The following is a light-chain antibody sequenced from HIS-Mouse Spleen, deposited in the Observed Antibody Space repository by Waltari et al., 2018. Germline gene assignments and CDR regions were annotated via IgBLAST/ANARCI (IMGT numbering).Light chain of an antibody. Sequence: GSPGQSITISCTGTSSDVGGYNYVSWYQQHPGKAPKLMIYEVSNRPSGVSNRFSGSKSGNTASLTISGLQAEDEADYYCSSYTSSSTPVFGGGTKLTVL. CDR2: EVS. CDR1: SSDVGGYNY. V-gene: IGLV2-14*01. CDR3: SSYTSSSTPV. J-gene: IGLJ2*01.